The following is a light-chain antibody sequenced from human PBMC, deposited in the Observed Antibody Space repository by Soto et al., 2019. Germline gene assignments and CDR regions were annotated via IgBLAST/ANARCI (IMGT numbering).Light chain of an antibody. CDR1: SSDVGRYDY. V-gene: IGLV2-11*01. CDR3: CSYAGRYKV. J-gene: IGLJ3*02. Sequence: QSALTQPRSVSGSPGQSVTISCTGTSSDVGRYDYVSWYQQHPGKAPKLMIYDVSQRPSGVPDRFSASKSGNTASLNISGLQAEDEADYYCCSYAGRYKVFGGGTKLTVL. CDR2: DVS.